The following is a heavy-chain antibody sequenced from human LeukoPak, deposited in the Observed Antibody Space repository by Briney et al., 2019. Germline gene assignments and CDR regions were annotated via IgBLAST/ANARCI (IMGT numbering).Heavy chain of an antibody. CDR2: INPNSGGT. CDR3: AREEGRGYSYGLFDP. CDR1: GYTFTGYY. J-gene: IGHJ5*02. Sequence: ASVKVSCKASGYTFTGYYMHWVRQAPGQGLEWMGWINPNSGGTNYAQKFQGRVTMTRDTSISTAYMELSRLRSDDTAVYYCAREEGRGYSYGLFDPWGQGTLVTVSS. D-gene: IGHD5-18*01. V-gene: IGHV1-2*02.